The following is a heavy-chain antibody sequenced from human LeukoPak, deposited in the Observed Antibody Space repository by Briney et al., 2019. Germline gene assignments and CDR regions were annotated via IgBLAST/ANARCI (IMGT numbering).Heavy chain of an antibody. CDR1: GFTFDDYG. CDR2: INWNGGST. J-gene: IGHJ4*02. V-gene: IGHV3-20*04. Sequence: GGSLRLSCAASGFTFDDYGMSWVRQAPGKGLEWVSGINWNGGSTGYADSVKGRFTISRDNAKNSLYLQMNSLRAEDTALYYCAKEAIRPYGSGSRHFDYWGQGTLVTVSS. D-gene: IGHD3-10*01. CDR3: AKEAIRPYGSGSRHFDY.